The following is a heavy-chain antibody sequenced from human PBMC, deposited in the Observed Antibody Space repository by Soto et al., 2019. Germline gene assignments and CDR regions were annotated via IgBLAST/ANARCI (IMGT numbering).Heavy chain of an antibody. V-gene: IGHV3-21*01. CDR1: GFTFSSYS. Sequence: PAGSLRLSCAASGFTFSSYSMNWVRQAPGKGLEWVSSISSSSSYIYYADSVKGRFTISRDNAKNSLYLQMNSLRAEDTAVYYCARESEDLTSKFDYWGQGTLVTVSS. CDR2: ISSSSSYI. CDR3: ARESEDLTSKFDY. J-gene: IGHJ4*02.